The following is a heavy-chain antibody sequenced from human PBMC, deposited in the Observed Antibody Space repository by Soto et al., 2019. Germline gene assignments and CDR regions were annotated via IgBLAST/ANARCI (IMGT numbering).Heavy chain of an antibody. J-gene: IGHJ3*02. CDR2: ISSSGSTI. V-gene: IGHV3-11*01. D-gene: IGHD6-13*01. CDR3: ARDPIAAASSSEAFDI. CDR1: GFTFSDYY. Sequence: QVQLVESGGGLVKPGGSLRLSCAASGFTFSDYYMSWIRQAPGKGLEWVSYISSSGSTIYYADSVKGRFTISRDNAKNSLYLQMNRLRAEDTAVYYCARDPIAAASSSEAFDIWGQGTMVTVSS.